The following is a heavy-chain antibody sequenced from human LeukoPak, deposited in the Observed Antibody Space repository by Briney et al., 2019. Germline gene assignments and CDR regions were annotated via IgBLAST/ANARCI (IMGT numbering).Heavy chain of an antibody. CDR3: ARDYGDYRFDY. CDR2: ISAYNGNT. Sequence: ASVKVSCKASGYIFTSYGTSWVRQAPGQGLEWMGWISAYNGNTKYAQKVQGRVTMTTDTSTSTAYMELRSLRSDDTAVYYCARDYGDYRFDYWGQGTLVTVPS. J-gene: IGHJ4*02. CDR1: GYIFTSYG. V-gene: IGHV1-18*01. D-gene: IGHD4-17*01.